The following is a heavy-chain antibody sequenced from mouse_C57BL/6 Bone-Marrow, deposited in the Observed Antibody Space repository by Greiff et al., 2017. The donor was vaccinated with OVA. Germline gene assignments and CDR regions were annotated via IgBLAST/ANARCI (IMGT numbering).Heavy chain of an antibody. J-gene: IGHJ4*01. CDR1: GFTFSDYG. Sequence: EVKLVESGGGLVQPGGSLKLSCAASGFTFSDYGMAWVRQAPRKGLEWVAFISNLAYSIYYADTVTGRFTISRENAKNTLYLEMSSLRSEDTAMYYCTRHGYYAMDYWGQGTSVTVSS. V-gene: IGHV5-15*01. CDR3: TRHGYYAMDY. CDR2: ISNLAYSI.